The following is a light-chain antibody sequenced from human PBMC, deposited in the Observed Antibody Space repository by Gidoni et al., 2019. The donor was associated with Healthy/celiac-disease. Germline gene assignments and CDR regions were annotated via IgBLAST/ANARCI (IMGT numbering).Light chain of an antibody. J-gene: IGKJ4*01. Sequence: DIQMTQSPSSLSASVGDRVTITCGASQSISSWLAWYQQKPGKAPKLLIYAASTLQSGVPSSMISSRCGTNFTHTISSSQPEDFSANYCRQDSCCPRFTFGGGTKVEIK. CDR3: RQDSCCPRFT. V-gene: IGKV1-12*01. CDR2: AAS. CDR1: QSISSW.